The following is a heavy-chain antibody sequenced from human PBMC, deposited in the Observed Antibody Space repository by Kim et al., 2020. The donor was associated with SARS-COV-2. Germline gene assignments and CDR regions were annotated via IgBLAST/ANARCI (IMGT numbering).Heavy chain of an antibody. V-gene: IGHV3-11*04. J-gene: IGHJ3*01. CDR2: ISSSASTV. CDR3: ARSSGYEITFDL. CDR1: GFTFTDYY. Sequence: GGSLRLSCAASGFTFTDYYMAWIRQTPGKRLEWISYISSSASTVYYANSVRGRFTVSRDNSKNSVYLQMDSLGVDDTALYYCARSSGYEITFDLWGQGTMVAVSS. D-gene: IGHD5-12*01.